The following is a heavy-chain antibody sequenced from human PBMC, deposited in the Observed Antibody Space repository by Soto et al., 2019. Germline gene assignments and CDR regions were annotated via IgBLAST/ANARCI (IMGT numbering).Heavy chain of an antibody. V-gene: IGHV3-11*01. CDR3: ARETLGLNYYYYYMDV. CDR1: GFTFSDYY. CDR2: ISSSGSTI. D-gene: IGHD2-8*01. Sequence: GGSLRLSCAASGFTFSDYYMSWIRQAPGKGLEWVSYISSSGSTIYYADSVKGRFTISRDNAKNSLYLQMNSLRAEDTAVYYCARETLGLNYYYYYMDVWGKGTTVTVSS. J-gene: IGHJ6*03.